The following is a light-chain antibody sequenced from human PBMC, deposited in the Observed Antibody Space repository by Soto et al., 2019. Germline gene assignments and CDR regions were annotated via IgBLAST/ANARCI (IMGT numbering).Light chain of an antibody. J-gene: IGKJ1*01. Sequence: DIQMIQSPSALSASVGDRVTITRRASQSISRRLAWYQQKPGKAPKLLIYDASSLESGVPAGFSGSGSGTQFTLTISSLQPDDFAIYYCQQYNSYPWTFGKGTKV. CDR2: DAS. V-gene: IGKV1-5*01. CDR3: QQYNSYPWT. CDR1: QSISRR.